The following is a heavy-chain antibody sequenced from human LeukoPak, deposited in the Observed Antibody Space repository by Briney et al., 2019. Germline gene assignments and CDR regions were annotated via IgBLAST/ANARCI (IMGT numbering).Heavy chain of an antibody. J-gene: IGHJ3*02. Sequence: ASVKVSCKASGYTFTSYGISWVRQAPGQGLEWMGWISAYNGNTNYAQKLQGRVIMTTDTSTSTAYMELRSLRSDDTAVYYCARGRAITVRNAFDIWGQGTMVTVSS. CDR2: ISAYNGNT. CDR3: ARGRAITVRNAFDI. V-gene: IGHV1-18*01. CDR1: GYTFTSYG. D-gene: IGHD4-17*01.